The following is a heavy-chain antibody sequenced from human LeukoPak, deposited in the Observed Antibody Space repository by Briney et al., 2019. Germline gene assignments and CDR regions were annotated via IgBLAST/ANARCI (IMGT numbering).Heavy chain of an antibody. CDR1: GYTFTGYY. D-gene: IGHD1-26*01. Sequence: ASVKVSCKASGYTFTGYYMHWVRQAPGQGLEWMGWINPNSGGTNYAQKFQSRVTMTRDTSISTAYMELSRLRSDDTAVYYCARVAGIRHGAPSYWGQGTLVTVSS. J-gene: IGHJ4*02. V-gene: IGHV1-2*02. CDR2: INPNSGGT. CDR3: ARVAGIRHGAPSY.